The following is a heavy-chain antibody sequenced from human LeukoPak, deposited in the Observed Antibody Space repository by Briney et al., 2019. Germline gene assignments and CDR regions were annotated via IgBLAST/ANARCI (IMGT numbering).Heavy chain of an antibody. CDR3: ARVTGYRIEDYFDY. Sequence: SETLSLTCTVSGGSISSYYWSWIRQPAGKGLEWIGRIYNSGSTTYNPSLKSRVTISVETSKNEFSLKLRSVTAADTAVYYCARVTGYRIEDYFDYWGQGTLVTVSS. J-gene: IGHJ4*02. CDR1: GGSISSYY. V-gene: IGHV4-4*07. CDR2: IYNSGST. D-gene: IGHD6-13*01.